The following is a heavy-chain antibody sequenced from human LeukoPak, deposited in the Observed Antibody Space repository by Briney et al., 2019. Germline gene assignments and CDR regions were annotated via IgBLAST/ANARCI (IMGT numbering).Heavy chain of an antibody. CDR1: GYTFTGYY. Sequence: ASVKVSCKAPGYTFTGYYMHWVRQAPGQGLEWMGWINPNSGGTNYAQKFQGRVTMTRDTSISTAYMELSRLRSDDTAVYYCARVKEYRGYLFGYWGQGTLVTVSS. J-gene: IGHJ4*02. V-gene: IGHV1-2*02. D-gene: IGHD2-2*03. CDR3: ARVKEYRGYLFGY. CDR2: INPNSGGT.